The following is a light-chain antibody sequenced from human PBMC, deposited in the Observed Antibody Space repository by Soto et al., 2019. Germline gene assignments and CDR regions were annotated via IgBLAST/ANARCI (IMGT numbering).Light chain of an antibody. J-gene: IGLJ1*01. CDR2: EVT. Sequence: QSVLTQPASVSGSPGQSITISCTGSSNDVGSYNFVSWYQQYPGNDPTLDIYEVTNRPSGVSHRFFDFKSGNTASLTISGLQAYHVADYFCSSYTSSSTCVFGTWTKVTVL. CDR1: SNDVGSYNF. V-gene: IGLV2-14*01. CDR3: SSYTSSSTCV.